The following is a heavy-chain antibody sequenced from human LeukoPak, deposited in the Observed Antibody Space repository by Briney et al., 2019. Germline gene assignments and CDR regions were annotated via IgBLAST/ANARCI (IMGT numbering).Heavy chain of an antibody. V-gene: IGHV1-8*01. J-gene: IGHJ4*02. Sequence: ASVKVSCKASGYTFTSYDINWVRQATGQGLEWMGWMNPNSGNTGYAQKFQGRVTMTRNTSISTAYMELSSLRSEDTAVYYCARGTAHYDYVWGSYRSGYYFDYWGQGTLVTVSS. CDR3: ARGTAHYDYVWGSYRSGYYFDY. CDR1: GYTFTSYD. CDR2: MNPNSGNT. D-gene: IGHD3-16*02.